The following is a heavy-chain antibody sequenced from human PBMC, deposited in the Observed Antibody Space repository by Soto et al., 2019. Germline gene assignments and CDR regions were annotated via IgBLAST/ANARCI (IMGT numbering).Heavy chain of an antibody. CDR2: VIPIFGTP. V-gene: IGHV1-69*01. D-gene: IGHD2-15*01. CDR1: GGTFGSYA. Sequence: QVQLVQSGAEVKTPGSSVKVSCKSSGGTFGSYAISWVRQAPGQGLEWMGGVIPIFGTPHYAQKFHGRVTITADLPTSTAYLELSSLKSADTAVYYCAKIRWTISLQEEDAIWGQGTLVTVSS. J-gene: IGHJ4*02. CDR3: AKIRWTISLQEEDAI.